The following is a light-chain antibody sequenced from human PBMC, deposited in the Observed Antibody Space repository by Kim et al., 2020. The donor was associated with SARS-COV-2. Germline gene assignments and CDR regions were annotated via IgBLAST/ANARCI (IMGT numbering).Light chain of an antibody. J-gene: IGKJ2*01. CDR3: QYYGTYPYI. Sequence: SASVGDSVTLTCRASQDIGDFLAWFQQRPGKAPKSLIYAASTLQGGVPSKFSGSGSGTDFTLTISSLQPEDFATYYCQYYGTYPYIFGQGTKLEMK. V-gene: IGKV1-16*02. CDR2: AAS. CDR1: QDIGDF.